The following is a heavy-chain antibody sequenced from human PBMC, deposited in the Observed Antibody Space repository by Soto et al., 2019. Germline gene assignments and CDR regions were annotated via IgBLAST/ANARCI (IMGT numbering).Heavy chain of an antibody. J-gene: IGHJ4*02. D-gene: IGHD6-19*01. CDR3: TMYSSGWYD. CDR2: MNPNSGKT. V-gene: IGHV1-8*01. CDR1: GYTFASYD. Sequence: QVQLVQSGAEVKKPGASVKVSCKASGYTFASYDINWVRQATGQGLEWMGWMNPNSGKTGYAQRFQGRVTMTANISISTAYMELSSRRSDDTAVYYCTMYSSGWYDWGQGTLVNVSS.